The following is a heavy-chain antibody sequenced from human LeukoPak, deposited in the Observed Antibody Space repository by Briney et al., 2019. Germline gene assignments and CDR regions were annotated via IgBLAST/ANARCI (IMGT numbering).Heavy chain of an antibody. J-gene: IGHJ4*02. CDR2: IYYSGST. Sequence: SETLSLTCTVSGGSISSYYWSWIRPPPGKGMEWIGYIYYSGSTNYNPSLKSRVTISVDTSKNQFSLKLNSVTAADTAVYSCARDRSDSSGWYYFDYWGQGTLVTVSS. CDR1: GGSISSYY. D-gene: IGHD6-19*01. V-gene: IGHV4-59*01. CDR3: ARDRSDSSGWYYFDY.